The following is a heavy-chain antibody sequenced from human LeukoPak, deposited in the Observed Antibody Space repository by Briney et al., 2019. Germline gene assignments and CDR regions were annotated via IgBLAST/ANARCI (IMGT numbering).Heavy chain of an antibody. V-gene: IGHV3-11*04. CDR1: GFTFSDYY. J-gene: IGHJ4*02. CDR3: ARDFPDYSGWVDY. D-gene: IGHD5-12*01. Sequence: PGGSLRLSCVASGFTFSDYYMSWIRQAPGKGLEWVSYISSSSSTIYYADSVKGRFTISRDNAKNSLYLQMNSLRAEDTAVYYCARDFPDYSGWVDYWGQGTLVTVSS. CDR2: ISSSSSTI.